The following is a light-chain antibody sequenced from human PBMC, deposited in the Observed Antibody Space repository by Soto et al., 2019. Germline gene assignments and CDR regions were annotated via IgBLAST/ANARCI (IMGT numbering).Light chain of an antibody. CDR2: GAS. V-gene: IGKV1-9*01. CDR3: LQLHSYPYT. Sequence: DIQLIQSPSFLSASVGDRVTITCRASQDISTHLAWYQQKPEKAPKLLIYGASTLQSEVPSTFSGSGSGTEFTLSISSLQPEDLATYYCLQLHSYPYTFGQGTKLEI. J-gene: IGKJ2*01. CDR1: QDISTH.